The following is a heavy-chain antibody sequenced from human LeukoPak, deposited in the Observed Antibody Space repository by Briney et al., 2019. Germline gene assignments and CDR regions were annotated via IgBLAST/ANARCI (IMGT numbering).Heavy chain of an antibody. CDR2: INQDVSEK. CDR1: GFTFSNYW. CDR3: ARGFSYSEDYFDY. D-gene: IGHD5-18*01. V-gene: IGHV3-7*05. Sequence: GGSLRLSCAASGFTFSNYWMTWVRQAPGKGLEWVANINQDVSEKYYVDSVKGRFTISRDDAKNSLFLQMNSLRAEDTAVYYCARGFSYSEDYFDYWGQGTLVTVSS. J-gene: IGHJ4*02.